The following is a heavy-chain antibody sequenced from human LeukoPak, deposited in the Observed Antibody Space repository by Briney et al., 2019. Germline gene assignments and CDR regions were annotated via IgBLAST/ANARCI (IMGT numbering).Heavy chain of an antibody. CDR1: GYTFTSYY. CDR3: ARESSSSGSPGGDDY. J-gene: IGHJ4*02. D-gene: IGHD6-19*01. CDR2: INPSGGST. V-gene: IGHV1-46*01. Sequence: ASVKVSCKASGYTFTSYYMHWVRQAPGQGLEWMGIINPSGGSTSYAQKFQGRVTMTRDMSTSTVYMELSSLRSEDTAVYYCARESSSSGSPGGDDYWGQGTLVTVSS.